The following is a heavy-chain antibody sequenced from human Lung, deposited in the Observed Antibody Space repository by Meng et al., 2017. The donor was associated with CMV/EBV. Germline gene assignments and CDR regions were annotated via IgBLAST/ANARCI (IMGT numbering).Heavy chain of an antibody. CDR3: ATYYYGSGSHGGD. D-gene: IGHD3-10*01. Sequence: KASGGTFSSYAISWVRQATGQGLEWMGGIIPIFGTANYAQKFQGRVTITTDESTSTAYMELSSLRSEDTAVYYCATYYYGSGSHGGDWGQGTLVTVSS. CDR2: IIPIFGTA. V-gene: IGHV1-69*05. J-gene: IGHJ4*02. CDR1: GGTFSSYA.